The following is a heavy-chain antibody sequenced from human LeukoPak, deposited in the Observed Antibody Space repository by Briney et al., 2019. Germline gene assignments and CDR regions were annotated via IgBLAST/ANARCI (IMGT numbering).Heavy chain of an antibody. CDR3: ARDRAPHYNFWSGYPMDV. CDR1: GFTFSSYS. Sequence: PGGSLRLSCAASGFTFSSYSVNWVRQAPGKGLEWVSSISSSSTYIYYADSVKGRFTISRDNAKNSLYLQMNSLRAEDTAVYYCARDRAPHYNFWSGYPMDVWGKGTTVTVSS. J-gene: IGHJ6*04. CDR2: ISSSSTYI. D-gene: IGHD3-3*01. V-gene: IGHV3-21*01.